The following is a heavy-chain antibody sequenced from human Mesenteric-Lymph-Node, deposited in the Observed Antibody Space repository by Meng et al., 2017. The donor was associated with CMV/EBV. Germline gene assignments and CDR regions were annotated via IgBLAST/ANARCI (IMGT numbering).Heavy chain of an antibody. J-gene: IGHJ4*02. CDR1: GYTFTDYF. D-gene: IGHD5-24*01. CDR2: INPKNGVT. Sequence: VKVSCKASGYTFTDYFMHWVRQAPGQGLEWMAWINPKNGVTNYAQKFQGRVTMTRDTSISTAYMEVTRLTSDDTAVYYCARRVEMATIIRFNGWKYYFDYWGQGTLVTVSS. CDR3: ARRVEMATIIRFNGWKYYFDY. V-gene: IGHV1-2*02.